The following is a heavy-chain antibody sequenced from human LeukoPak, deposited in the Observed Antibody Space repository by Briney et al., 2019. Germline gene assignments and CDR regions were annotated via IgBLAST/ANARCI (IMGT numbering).Heavy chain of an antibody. D-gene: IGHD3-3*01. CDR2: INPNSGGT. CDR3: ATCDFWSGYSTDYYYGMDV. V-gene: IGHV1-2*02. Sequence: GASVKVSCKASGYTFTGYYMHWVRQAPGQGLEWMGWINPNSGGTNYAQKFQGRVTMTRDTSISTAYMELSRLRSDDTAVYYCATCDFWSGYSTDYYYGMDVWGQGTTVTVSS. CDR1: GYTFTGYY. J-gene: IGHJ6*02.